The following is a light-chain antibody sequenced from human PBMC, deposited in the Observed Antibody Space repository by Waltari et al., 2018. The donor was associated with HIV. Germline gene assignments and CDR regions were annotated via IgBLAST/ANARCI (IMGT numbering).Light chain of an antibody. CDR2: GDS. J-gene: IGLJ2*01. V-gene: IGLV1-40*01. CDR3: QSYDTGLV. CDR1: SSNIGAGYD. Sequence: QFVLTQPPSVSGAPGQRVTIPCTGSSSNIGAGYDVPWYQHFPGTAPKLLIFGDSNRPSGVPDRFSGSKSGTSASLAITGLQAEDEADYYCQSYDTGLVFGGGTKLTVL.